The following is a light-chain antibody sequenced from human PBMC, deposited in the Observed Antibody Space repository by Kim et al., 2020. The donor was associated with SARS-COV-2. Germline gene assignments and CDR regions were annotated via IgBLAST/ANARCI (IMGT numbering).Light chain of an antibody. Sequence: GQMVTISCSGSTSNIGSNFLSWYQHLPGTAPKLLIYRTDQRPSGVPDRFSGSKSDTSASLAISGLRSEDEANYYCGTWDDSLNVVVFGGGTQLTVL. CDR2: RTD. J-gene: IGLJ2*01. CDR3: GTWDDSLNVVV. V-gene: IGLV1-47*01. CDR1: TSNIGSNF.